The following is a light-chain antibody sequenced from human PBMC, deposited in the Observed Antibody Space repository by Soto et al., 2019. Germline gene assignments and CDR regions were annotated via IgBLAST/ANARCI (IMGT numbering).Light chain of an antibody. Sequence: ETVLTQSPVTLSLSPGERATLSCRASHSVSSYLAWYQQRPGQAPRLLIYDASNRASGIPARFSGSGSGTEFTLTISSLDPEDFAVYYCQQRGNWPPTFGGGTKVEIK. CDR2: DAS. CDR3: QQRGNWPPT. V-gene: IGKV3-11*01. J-gene: IGKJ4*01. CDR1: HSVSSY.